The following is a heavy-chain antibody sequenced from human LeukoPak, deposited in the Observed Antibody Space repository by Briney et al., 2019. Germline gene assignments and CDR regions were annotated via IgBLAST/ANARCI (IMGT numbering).Heavy chain of an antibody. V-gene: IGHV1-2*02. J-gene: IGHJ4*02. Sequence: ASVKVSCKTSGYTFTDYYMHWVRQAPGQGLEWMGWINPKSGGTNYAQNFQGRVTMTRDTSISAAYMELSRLRYDDTAVYFCARGGGTNFGVITDWGQGTLVTVSS. D-gene: IGHD3-3*01. CDR2: INPKSGGT. CDR1: GYTFTDYY. CDR3: ARGGGTNFGVITD.